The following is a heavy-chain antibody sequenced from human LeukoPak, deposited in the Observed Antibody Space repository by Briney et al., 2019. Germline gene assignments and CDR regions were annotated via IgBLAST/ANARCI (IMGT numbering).Heavy chain of an antibody. Sequence: ASVKVSCKASGYTFTSYGISWVRQAPGQGLEWMGGIIPIFGTANYAQKFQGRVTITADESTSTAYMELSSLRSEDTAVYYCARDPPMVRGDVDWFDPWGQGTLVTVSS. CDR3: ARDPPMVRGDVDWFDP. J-gene: IGHJ5*02. V-gene: IGHV1-69*13. D-gene: IGHD3-10*01. CDR1: GYTFTSYG. CDR2: IIPIFGTA.